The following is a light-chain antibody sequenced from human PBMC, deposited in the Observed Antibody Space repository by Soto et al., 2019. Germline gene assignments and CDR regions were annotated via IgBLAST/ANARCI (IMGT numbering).Light chain of an antibody. Sequence: QSALTQPASVSGSPGLSITISCTRSSTDFENYNLVSWYQHCPDKAPKLIIYEGTKRPSEISDRFSGSESDTTASLIISGLQPEDEADYYCSSYAGSSARVVFGGGTKVTVL. CDR1: STDFENYNL. CDR3: SSYAGSSARVV. J-gene: IGLJ2*01. CDR2: EGT. V-gene: IGLV2-23*01.